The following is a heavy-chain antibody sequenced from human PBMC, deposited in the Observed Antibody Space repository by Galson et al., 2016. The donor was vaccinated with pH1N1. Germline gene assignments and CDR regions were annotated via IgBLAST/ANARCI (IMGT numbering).Heavy chain of an antibody. CDR1: GDSVSSYSAT. V-gene: IGHV6-1*01. D-gene: IGHD3-3*01. J-gene: IGHJ3*02. Sequence: CAISGDSVSSYSATWNWIRQSPSRGLEWLGRTYYRSKWYNDYAESVKSRIIISPDTSKNQLSLQLNSVTPADTAVYYCARGVIDYDFWSGYQDHAAFDIWGQGTMVIVSP. CDR3: ARGVIDYDFWSGYQDHAAFDI. CDR2: TYYRSKWYN.